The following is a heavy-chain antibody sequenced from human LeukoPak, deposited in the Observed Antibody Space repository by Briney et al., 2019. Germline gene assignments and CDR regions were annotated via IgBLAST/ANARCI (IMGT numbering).Heavy chain of an antibody. CDR2: MTPNSGDT. D-gene: IGHD7-27*01. CDR3: ARGPPNWGYDY. CDR1: GYTFTSYD. J-gene: IGHJ4*02. Sequence: ASVKVSCKASGYTFTSYDFNWVRQATGQRPEWMGWMTPNSGDTGYAQKFQDRVTMTRNTSISTAYMELSSLRSDDTAVYYCARGPPNWGYDYWGPGTLVTVSS. V-gene: IGHV1-8*01.